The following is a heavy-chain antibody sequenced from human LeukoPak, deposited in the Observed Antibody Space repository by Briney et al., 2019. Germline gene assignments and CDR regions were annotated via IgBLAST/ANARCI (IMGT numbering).Heavy chain of an antibody. Sequence: ASVKVSCKASGGTFSSYAISWVRQAPGQGLEWMGGIIPIFGTANYAQKFQGRVTITADESTSTAYMELSSLRSEDTAVYYCARAQPPGIVVPAARGAFDIWGQGTMVTVSS. CDR2: IIPIFGTA. J-gene: IGHJ3*02. V-gene: IGHV1-69*13. D-gene: IGHD2-2*01. CDR3: ARAQPPGIVVPAARGAFDI. CDR1: GGTFSSYA.